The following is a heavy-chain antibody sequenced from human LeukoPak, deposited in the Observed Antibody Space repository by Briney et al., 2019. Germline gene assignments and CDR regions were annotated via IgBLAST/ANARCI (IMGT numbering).Heavy chain of an antibody. CDR2: ISYDGSNK. CDR3: ARDRGYSYGPFDY. V-gene: IGHV3-30*04. D-gene: IGHD5-18*01. Sequence: GGSLRLSCAASGFTFSSYAMHWVRQAPGKGLEWVAVISYDGSNKYYADSVKGRFTISRDNSKNTLYVQMNSLRAEETDVYYCARDRGYSYGPFDYWGQGTRVTVSS. J-gene: IGHJ4*02. CDR1: GFTFSSYA.